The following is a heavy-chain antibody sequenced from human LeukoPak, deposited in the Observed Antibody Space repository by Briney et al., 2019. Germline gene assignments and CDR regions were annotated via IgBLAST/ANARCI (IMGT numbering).Heavy chain of an antibody. CDR2: INHSGST. Sequence: PSETPSLTCAVYGGSFSGYYWSWIRQPPGKGLEWIGEINHSGSTNYNPSLKSRVTISVDTSKNQFSLKLSSVTAADTAVYYCARGEDSSGHHDYWGQGTLVTVSS. V-gene: IGHV4-34*01. J-gene: IGHJ4*02. CDR1: GGSFSGYY. D-gene: IGHD3-22*01. CDR3: ARGEDSSGHHDY.